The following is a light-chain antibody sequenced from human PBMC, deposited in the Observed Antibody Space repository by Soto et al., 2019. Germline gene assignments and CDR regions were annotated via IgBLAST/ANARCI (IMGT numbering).Light chain of an antibody. Sequence: DIVMTQSPDSLAVSLGERATINCKSSQSVLYSSKNKNYLAWYQQKPGQPPKLLIYWASTRESGVPDRFSGSGSGTDFPLTISSLQAEDVAVYYCQQYYSTPPYTFGQGTKLEIK. J-gene: IGKJ2*01. CDR2: WAS. CDR1: QSVLYSSKNKNY. V-gene: IGKV4-1*01. CDR3: QQYYSTPPYT.